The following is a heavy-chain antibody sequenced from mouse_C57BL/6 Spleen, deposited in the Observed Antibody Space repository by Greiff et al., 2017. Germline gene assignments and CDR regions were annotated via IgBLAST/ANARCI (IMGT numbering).Heavy chain of an antibody. J-gene: IGHJ3*01. CDR2: IYPSDSDT. Sequence: QVQLQQPGAELVRPGSSVTLSCKASGYTFTSYWMDWVKQRPGQGLEWIGNIYPSDSDTHYNQKFKDKATLTVDNSSSTAYMQLSSLTSEDYSVDSCARRRGNYGFAYWGQGTLVTVSA. V-gene: IGHV1-61*01. CDR3: ARRRGNYGFAY. D-gene: IGHD2-1*01. CDR1: GYTFTSYW.